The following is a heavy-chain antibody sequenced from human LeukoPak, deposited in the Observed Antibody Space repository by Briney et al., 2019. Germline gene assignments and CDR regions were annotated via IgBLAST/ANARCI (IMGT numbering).Heavy chain of an antibody. V-gene: IGHV4-59*08. CDR3: ARLYCSSTSCQRKPNWFDP. CDR2: IYYSGSI. D-gene: IGHD2-2*01. J-gene: IGHJ5*02. Sequence: SETLSLTCTVSGGSISSYYWSWIRQPPGKGLEWSGYIYYSGSINYNPCLKRRVTISVDTSKTQFSLKLSSVTAADTAVYYCARLYCSSTSCQRKPNWFDPWGQGTLVTVSS. CDR1: GGSISSYY.